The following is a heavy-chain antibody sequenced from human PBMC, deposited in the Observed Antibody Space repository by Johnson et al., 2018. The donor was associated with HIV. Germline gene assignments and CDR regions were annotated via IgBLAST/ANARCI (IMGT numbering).Heavy chain of an antibody. V-gene: IGHV3-33*06. D-gene: IGHD1-26*01. CDR2: IWYDGSNK. CDR1: GFTFSSYG. Sequence: QVQLVESGGGVVQPWRSLRLSCAASGFTFSSYGMHWVRQAPGKGLEWVAVIWYDGSNKYYADSVKGRFTISRDNSKNTLYLQMNSLRAEDTAVYYCANLPTRRSYYTLGAFDIWGQGTMVTVSS. CDR3: ANLPTRRSYYTLGAFDI. J-gene: IGHJ3*02.